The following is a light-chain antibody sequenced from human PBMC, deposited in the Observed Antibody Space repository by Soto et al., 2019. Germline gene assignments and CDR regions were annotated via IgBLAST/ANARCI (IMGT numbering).Light chain of an antibody. V-gene: IGKV3-15*01. CDR2: GAS. J-gene: IGKJ1*01. Sequence: IVMTQSPATLSMSLGERATLSCRASQSVSSNLAWYQQIPGQAPRLLIYGASTRAAGIPARCSGSGSGTDFTLTISSLQSEDFAVYYCQQYNNRPPWTFGQGTKVEVE. CDR3: QQYNNRPPWT. CDR1: QSVSSN.